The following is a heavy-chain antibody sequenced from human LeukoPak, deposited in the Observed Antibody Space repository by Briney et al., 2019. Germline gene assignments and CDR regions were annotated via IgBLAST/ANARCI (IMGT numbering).Heavy chain of an antibody. CDR1: GFTFSSYG. V-gene: IGHV3-30*03. J-gene: IGHJ4*02. CDR2: ISYDGSNK. Sequence: GRSLRLSCAASGFTFSSYGMHWVRQAPGKGLGWVAVISYDGSNKYYADSVKGRFTISRDNSKNTLYLQMNSLRAEDTAVYYCARVHLQRGYDYWGQGTLVTVSS. D-gene: IGHD6-25*01. CDR3: ARVHLQRGYDY.